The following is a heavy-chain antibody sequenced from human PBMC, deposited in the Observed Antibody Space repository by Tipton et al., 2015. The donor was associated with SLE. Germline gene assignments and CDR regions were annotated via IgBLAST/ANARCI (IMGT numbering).Heavy chain of an antibody. CDR2: ITVYNNNA. D-gene: IGHD3-16*01. CDR3: AAVGADMDI. Sequence: QVQLVQSGTEVKKPGASVKVSCKASGYTFTNFYLHWVRQAPGQGLEWMGWITVYNNNAQYAPEFQDRVTMTTDTSTSTAYMELRSLRSDDTAVYYCAAVGADMDIWGKGTTVTVSS. V-gene: IGHV1-18*04. J-gene: IGHJ6*03. CDR1: GYTFTNFY.